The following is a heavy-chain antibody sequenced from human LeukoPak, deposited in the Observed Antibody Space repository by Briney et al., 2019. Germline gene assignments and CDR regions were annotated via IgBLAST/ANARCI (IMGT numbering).Heavy chain of an antibody. D-gene: IGHD4-23*01. J-gene: IGHJ4*02. V-gene: IGHV1-2*02. Sequence: GASVKVSCKASGYTFTGYYMHWVRQAPGQGLEWMGWINPNSGGTDYAQKFQGRVTMTRDTSISTAYMELSRLRSDDTAVYYCARVDYGGNSGDYWDQGTLVTVSS. CDR3: ARVDYGGNSGDY. CDR2: INPNSGGT. CDR1: GYTFTGYY.